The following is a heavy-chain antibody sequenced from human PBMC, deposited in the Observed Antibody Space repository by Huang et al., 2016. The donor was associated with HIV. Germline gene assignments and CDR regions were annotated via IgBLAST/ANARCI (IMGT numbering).Heavy chain of an antibody. Sequence: QLQLQESGPGLVKPSETLSLTCTVSGGSISSSSYYGGWIRQPPGKGLEWIGSIYYSGSTYYNPSLKSRVTISVDTSKNQFSLKLSAVTAADTAVYYCARHPDYDFWSGYPFFDYWGQGTLVTVSS. CDR2: IYYSGST. CDR3: ARHPDYDFWSGYPFFDY. J-gene: IGHJ4*02. D-gene: IGHD3-3*01. V-gene: IGHV4-39*01. CDR1: GGSISSSSYY.